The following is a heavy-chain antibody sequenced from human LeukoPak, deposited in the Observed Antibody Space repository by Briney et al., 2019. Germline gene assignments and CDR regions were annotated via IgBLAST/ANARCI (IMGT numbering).Heavy chain of an antibody. CDR2: IYYSVLA. CDR3: ARHVYSSSWYRWFDP. D-gene: IGHD6-13*01. Sequence: PSETLSLTCTVSGGSISSSSYYWGWIRQPPGKGLEWLWCIYYSVLAYYNPSLKSRVTISVDTSKNQFSLKLSSVTAADTAVYYCARHVYSSSWYRWFDPWGQGTLVTVSS. J-gene: IGHJ5*02. V-gene: IGHV4-39*01. CDR1: GGSISSSSYY.